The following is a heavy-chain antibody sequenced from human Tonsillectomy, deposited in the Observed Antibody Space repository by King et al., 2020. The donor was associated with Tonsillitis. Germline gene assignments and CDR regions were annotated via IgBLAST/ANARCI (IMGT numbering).Heavy chain of an antibody. D-gene: IGHD1-26*01. Sequence: TLKESGPTLVKPTQTLTLTCTFSGFSHSTSGVGVGWIRQPPGKALEWLALIYWNDDKRYSPSLKSRLTITKDTSKNQVVLTMTNMDPVDTATYYCAHKGIVGATLYYFDYWGQGTLVTVSS. CDR3: AHKGIVGATLYYFDY. J-gene: IGHJ4*02. CDR2: IYWNDDK. V-gene: IGHV2-5*01. CDR1: GFSHSTSGVG.